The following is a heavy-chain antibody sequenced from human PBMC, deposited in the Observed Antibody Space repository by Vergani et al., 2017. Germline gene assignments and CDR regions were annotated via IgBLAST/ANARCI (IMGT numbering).Heavy chain of an antibody. CDR1: GFTFDDYA. D-gene: IGHD6-13*01. J-gene: IGHJ2*01. Sequence: EVQLVESGGGLVQPGRSLRLSCAASGFTFDDYAMHWVRQAPGKGLEWVSGINWNSDSIAYADSVKGRFTISRDNAKNSLYLQMNSLRAEDTALYYCVKDIAASGNYWYFDFWGRGTLVTVSS. CDR2: INWNSDSI. CDR3: VKDIAASGNYWYFDF. V-gene: IGHV3-9*01.